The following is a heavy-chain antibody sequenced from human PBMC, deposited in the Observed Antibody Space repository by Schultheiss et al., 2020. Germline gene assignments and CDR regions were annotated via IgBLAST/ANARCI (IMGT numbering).Heavy chain of an antibody. V-gene: IGHV3-33*05. CDR3: AKDEQWLVPGMDV. D-gene: IGHD6-19*01. CDR1: GFTFSSYG. Sequence: GGSLRLSCAASGFTFSSYGMHWVRQAPGKGLEWVAVISYDGSNKYYADSVKGRFTISRDNSKNTLYLQMNSLRAEDTAVYYCAKDEQWLVPGMDVWGKGTTVTVSS. J-gene: IGHJ6*04. CDR2: ISYDGSNK.